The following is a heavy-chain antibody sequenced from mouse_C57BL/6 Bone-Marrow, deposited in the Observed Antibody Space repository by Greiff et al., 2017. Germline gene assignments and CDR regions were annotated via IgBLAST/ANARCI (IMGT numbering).Heavy chain of an antibody. CDR3: ARQGLYDYAWYFDY. J-gene: IGHJ2*01. V-gene: IGHV5-9*01. CDR1: GFTFSSYT. CDR2: ISGGGGNT. D-gene: IGHD2-4*01. Sequence: DVHLVESGGGLVKPGGSLKLSCAASGFTFSSYTMSWVRQTPEKRLEWVATISGGGGNTYYPDSVKGRFTISRDNAKNTLYLQMSSLRSEDTALYYCARQGLYDYAWYFDYWGQGTTLTVSS.